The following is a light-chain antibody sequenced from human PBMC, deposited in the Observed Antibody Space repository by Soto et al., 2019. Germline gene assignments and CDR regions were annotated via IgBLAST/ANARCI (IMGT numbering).Light chain of an antibody. CDR2: GES. CDR1: QSVSSD. J-gene: IGKJ1*01. CDR3: QKYNNWPWT. V-gene: IGKV3-15*01. Sequence: EIVMPQSPATLSVSPVEIATLACRASQSVSSDLAWYQQKTGQAPRLLIYGESTRATGIPDRLSGSGSGTELNLTISRLQSEDFAVYYCQKYNNWPWTCGQGTKVDIK.